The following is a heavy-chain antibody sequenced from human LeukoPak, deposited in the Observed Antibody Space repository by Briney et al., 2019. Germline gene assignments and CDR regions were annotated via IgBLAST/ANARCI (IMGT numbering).Heavy chain of an antibody. Sequence: GGSLRLSCAASGFSFYDYYMTWIRQAPGKGLEWVSYINYDGSATDYADSVKGRFTISRDNDKKSLYLQMNSLRAEDRAVYFCARGHYGLDVWGQGTSVTVSS. V-gene: IGHV3-11*01. CDR3: ARGHYGLDV. CDR1: GFSFYDYY. J-gene: IGHJ6*02. CDR2: INYDGSAT.